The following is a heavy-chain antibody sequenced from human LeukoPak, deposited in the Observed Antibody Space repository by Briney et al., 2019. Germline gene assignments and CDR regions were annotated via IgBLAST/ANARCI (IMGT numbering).Heavy chain of an antibody. CDR3: ARHDYGDYIDY. J-gene: IGHJ4*02. D-gene: IGHD4-17*01. CDR2: IYSGGST. Sequence: PGGSLRLSCAVSGFTVSSNYMSWVRQAPGKGLEWVSVIYSGGSTYYADSVKGRFTISRDNSKNTLYLQMNSLRAEDTAVYYCARHDYGDYIDYWGQGTLVTVSS. V-gene: IGHV3-53*01. CDR1: GFTVSSNY.